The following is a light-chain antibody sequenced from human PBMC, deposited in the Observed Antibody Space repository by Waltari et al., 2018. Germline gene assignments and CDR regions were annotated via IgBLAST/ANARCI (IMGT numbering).Light chain of an antibody. V-gene: IGLV3-1*01. CDR2: QDI. J-gene: IGLJ2*01. CDR3: QAGDSTSYVV. Sequence: SYELTQPPSVSVSPGQTASITCSGDRLGNKFASWSQQTPGQSPVLVIYQDIKRPSGIPERFSGSISGNTATLTISEAQSVDEADYYCQAGDSTSYVVFGGGTKLTVL. CDR1: RLGNKF.